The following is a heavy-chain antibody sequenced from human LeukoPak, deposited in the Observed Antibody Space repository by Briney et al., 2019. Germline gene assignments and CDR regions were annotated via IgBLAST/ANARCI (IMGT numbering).Heavy chain of an antibody. CDR1: GFTFSSYS. D-gene: IGHD2-21*02. CDR2: ISSSSSYI. Sequence: GASLRLSCAASGFTFSSYSMNWVRQAPGKGLEWVSSISSSSSYIYYADTVKGRFTISRDNAKNSLYLQMNSLRAEDTAVYYCARRGTYCGGDCSSLYYFDYWGQGTLVTVSS. J-gene: IGHJ4*02. CDR3: ARRGTYCGGDCSSLYYFDY. V-gene: IGHV3-21*01.